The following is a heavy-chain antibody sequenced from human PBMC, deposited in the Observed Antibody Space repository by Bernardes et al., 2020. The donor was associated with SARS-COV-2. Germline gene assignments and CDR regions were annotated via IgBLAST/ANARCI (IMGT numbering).Heavy chain of an antibody. J-gene: IGHJ4*02. CDR2: IIPVFATP. CDR3: ARGLPIDS. Sequence: SVKVSCKSSGGTFRDFEFSWVRQAPGQGLEWVGGIIPVFATPKYAQKFQGTVSITADESTTTVFMELSTLRSDDTAVYYCARGLPIDSWGQGTLVTVSS. V-gene: IGHV1-69*13. CDR1: GGTFRDFE.